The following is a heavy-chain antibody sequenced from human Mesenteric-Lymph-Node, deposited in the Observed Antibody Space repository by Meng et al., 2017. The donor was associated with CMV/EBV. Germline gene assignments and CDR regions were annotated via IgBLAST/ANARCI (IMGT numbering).Heavy chain of an antibody. V-gene: IGHV3-43*01. J-gene: IGHJ4*02. Sequence: GESLKISCAASGFTFDDYTMHWVRQLPGRGLEWVSLISWDGGRAYYADSVKGRFTISRDNAKNSLYLQMNSLRAEDTAVYYCARSSDYYDSSDHNGYWGQGTLVTVSS. CDR1: GFTFDDYT. D-gene: IGHD3-22*01. CDR2: ISWDGGRA. CDR3: ARSSDYYDSSDHNGY.